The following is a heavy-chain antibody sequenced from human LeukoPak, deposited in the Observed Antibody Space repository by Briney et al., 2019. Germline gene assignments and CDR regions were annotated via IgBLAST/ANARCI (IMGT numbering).Heavy chain of an antibody. D-gene: IGHD1-26*01. CDR1: GYTFTSYD. V-gene: IGHV1-8*03. CDR2: MNPNSGNT. Sequence: ASVKVSCKASGYTFTSYDINWVRQATGQGLEWMGWMNPNSGNTGYAQKFQGRVTITRNTSISTAYMELSSLRAEDTAVYYCAKESQLSYSGTFYIDYWGQGTLVTVSS. J-gene: IGHJ4*02. CDR3: AKESQLSYSGTFYIDY.